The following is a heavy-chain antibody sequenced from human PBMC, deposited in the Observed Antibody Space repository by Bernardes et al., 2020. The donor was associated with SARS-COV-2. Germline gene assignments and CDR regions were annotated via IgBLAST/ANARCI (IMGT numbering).Heavy chain of an antibody. CDR1: GFTFSNYA. D-gene: IGHD1-1*01. CDR2: ISGSGSNT. Sequence: GGSLRLSCAASGFTFSNYAMSWVRQAPGKGLEWVSAISGSGSNTCYVDSVKGRFTISRDNSKNTLYLQINSLRAEDTAVYYCAKSQGTSVAEYWGQGTLVTVSS. J-gene: IGHJ4*02. V-gene: IGHV3-23*01. CDR3: AKSQGTSVAEY.